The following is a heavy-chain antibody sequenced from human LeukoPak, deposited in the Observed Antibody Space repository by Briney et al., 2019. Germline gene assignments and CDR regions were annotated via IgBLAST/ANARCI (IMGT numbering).Heavy chain of an antibody. D-gene: IGHD2-21*01. Sequence: GGSLRLSCAASGFTLSSYAMSLVRQAPGKGLEWVSAISDSGNTYHADSVKGRFTISRDSSKNTLFLQMNRLRPEDAAVYYCAKAPVTTCRGAYCYPFDYWGQGTLVTVSS. V-gene: IGHV3-23*01. CDR3: AKAPVTTCRGAYCYPFDY. CDR1: GFTLSSYA. J-gene: IGHJ4*02. CDR2: ISDSGNT.